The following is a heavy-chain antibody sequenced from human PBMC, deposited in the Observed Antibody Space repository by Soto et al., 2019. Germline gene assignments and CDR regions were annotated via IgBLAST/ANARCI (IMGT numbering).Heavy chain of an antibody. J-gene: IGHJ6*02. V-gene: IGHV4-39*01. CDR1: GGSISSSSYY. D-gene: IGHD6-19*01. CDR3: ARIDAGEWLVPYYYYGMDV. CDR2: IYYSGST. Sequence: SETLSLTCTVSGGSISSSSYYWGWIRQPPGKGLEWIGSIYYSGSTYYNPSLKSRVTISVDTSKNQFSLKLSSVTAADTAVYYCARIDAGEWLVPYYYYGMDVWGQGTTVTVSS.